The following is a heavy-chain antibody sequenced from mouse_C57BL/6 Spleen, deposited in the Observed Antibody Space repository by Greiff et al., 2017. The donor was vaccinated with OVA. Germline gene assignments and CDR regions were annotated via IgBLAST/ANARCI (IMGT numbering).Heavy chain of an antibody. CDR3: ARSDPYCYGRDY. Sequence: EVQLQQSGPELVKPGASVKISCKASGYTFTDYYMNWVKQSHGKSLEWIGDINPNNGGTSYNQKFKGKATLTVDKSSSKAYMELRSLTSKASAVEYCARSDPYCYGRDYWGQGTTLTVSS. J-gene: IGHJ2*01. D-gene: IGHD1-1*01. V-gene: IGHV1-26*01. CDR1: GYTFTDYY. CDR2: INPNNGGT.